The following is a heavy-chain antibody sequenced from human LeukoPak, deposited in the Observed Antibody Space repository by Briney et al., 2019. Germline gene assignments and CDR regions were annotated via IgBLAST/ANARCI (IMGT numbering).Heavy chain of an antibody. CDR3: ARYSGTLGYFDY. CDR1: GGSISSYY. CDR2: IYCSGST. Sequence: SETLSLTCTVSGGSISSYYWSWIRQPPGKGLEWIGYIYCSGSTNYNPSLKSRVTISVDTSKNQFSLKLSSVTAADTAVYYCARYSGTLGYFDYWGQGTLVTVSS. V-gene: IGHV4-59*01. J-gene: IGHJ4*02. D-gene: IGHD1-26*01.